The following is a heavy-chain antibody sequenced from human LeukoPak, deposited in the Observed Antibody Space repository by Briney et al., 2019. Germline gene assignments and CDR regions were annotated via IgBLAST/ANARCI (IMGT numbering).Heavy chain of an antibody. CDR3: ARGGYSGTEKPNDY. CDR2: INPNSGGT. J-gene: IGHJ4*02. Sequence: ASVKVSCKASGYTFSGYYMHWVRQAPGQGLEWMGWINPNSGGTYYTQKFQGRVTMTRDTSISTAYMELSSLRSDDTAVYYCARGGYSGTEKPNDYWGQGTLVTVSS. D-gene: IGHD1-26*01. V-gene: IGHV1-2*02. CDR1: GYTFSGYY.